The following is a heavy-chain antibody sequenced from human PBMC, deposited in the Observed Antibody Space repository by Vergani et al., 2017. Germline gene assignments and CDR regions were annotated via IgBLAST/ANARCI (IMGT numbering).Heavy chain of an antibody. Sequence: EVQLLESGGGLVQPGGSLRLSCAASGFTFTARGLNWVRQAPWKGLEWVSGISGQNFRTHYADSVKGRFTISRDDSKNTVYLQINSLRAEDTAFYYCADLYGDDGFSPFWGQGTLVTVSS. V-gene: IGHV3-23*01. CDR2: ISGQNFRT. D-gene: IGHD2-21*01. CDR3: ADLYGDDGFSPF. J-gene: IGHJ4*02. CDR1: GFTFTARG.